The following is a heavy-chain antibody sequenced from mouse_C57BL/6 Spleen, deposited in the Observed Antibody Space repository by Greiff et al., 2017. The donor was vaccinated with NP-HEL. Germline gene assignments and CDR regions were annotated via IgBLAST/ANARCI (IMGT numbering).Heavy chain of an antibody. V-gene: IGHV5-17*01. J-gene: IGHJ4*01. D-gene: IGHD2-4*01. CDR1: GFTFSDYG. Sequence: EVKLMESGGGLVKPGGSLKLSCAASGFTFSDYGMHWVRQAPEKGLEWVAYISSGSSTIYYADTVKGRVTISRDNAKNTLFLQMTSLRSEDTAMYYCAKIYYDYDYAMDYWGQGTSVTVSS. CDR2: ISSGSSTI. CDR3: AKIYYDYDYAMDY.